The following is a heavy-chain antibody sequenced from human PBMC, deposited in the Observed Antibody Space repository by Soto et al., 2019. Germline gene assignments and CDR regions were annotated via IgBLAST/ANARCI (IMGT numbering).Heavy chain of an antibody. V-gene: IGHV1-3*01. CDR2: INAGNGDT. CDR3: TPPLGTGHY. Sequence: QVQLVQSGAEVKKPGASVKVSCKASGYTFSSLGIHWVRQAPGQRLEWMGWINAGNGDTTYSQKFQGRLTITRDTSANIAYMELSSLRSEDTAVYYCTPPLGTGHYWGQGTLVTV. CDR1: GYTFSSLG. J-gene: IGHJ4*02.